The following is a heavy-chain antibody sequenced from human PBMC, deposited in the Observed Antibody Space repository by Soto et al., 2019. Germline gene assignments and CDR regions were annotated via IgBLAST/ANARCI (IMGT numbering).Heavy chain of an antibody. Sequence: EVQLLESGGGLVQPGGSLRLSCAASVFAFSAYAMSWVRQAPGKGLECISLISGTGIPTLYAESVKGRFSVSRDNSKDTLFLEMNNLRDDDTAIYYCAKSFCSSSSCFFLWVDPWGPGTLVTVSS. J-gene: IGHJ5*02. V-gene: IGHV3-23*01. D-gene: IGHD2-2*01. CDR1: VFAFSAYA. CDR2: ISGTGIPT. CDR3: AKSFCSSSSCFFLWVDP.